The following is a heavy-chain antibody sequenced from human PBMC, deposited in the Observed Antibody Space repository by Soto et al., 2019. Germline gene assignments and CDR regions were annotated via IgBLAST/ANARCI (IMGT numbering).Heavy chain of an antibody. J-gene: IGHJ4*02. CDR2: VYYTGTT. Sequence: QVQLQESGPGLVKPSQTLSLTCTVSGGSISSGGYYWSWIRQHPGKGLEWIAYVYYTGTTYYNPSLKSRLSISLDTPKNHFSLNLDSVTAAHTAVYYCARDGGNSGFDYWGQGTLVTVSS. D-gene: IGHD2-21*02. CDR3: ARDGGNSGFDY. V-gene: IGHV4-31*03. CDR1: GGSISSGGYY.